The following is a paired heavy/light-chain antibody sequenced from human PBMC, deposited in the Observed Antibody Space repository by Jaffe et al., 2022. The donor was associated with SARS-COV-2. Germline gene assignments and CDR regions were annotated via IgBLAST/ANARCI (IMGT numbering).Light chain of an antibody. J-gene: IGLJ3*02. Sequence: QLVLTQSPSASASLGASVKLTCTLSSGHSRYAIVWHQQQPERGPRFLMRVDSDGSLTKGDGIPARFSGSSAGTERYLTISSLQSEDEADYYCQTWGTGIWVFGGGTKLTV. CDR1: SGHSRYA. V-gene: IGLV4-69*01. CDR3: QTWGTGIWV. CDR2: VDSDGSL.
Heavy chain of an antibody. V-gene: IGHV3-23*04. CDR1: GFTFSSNL. Sequence: QLVESGGDLVQPGGSLRLSCAASGFTFSSNLMSWVRQAPGKGLQWVSGVTSDGSGTYYTDSVMGRFTVSRDNSKNTLYLQMKSLRAEDTAIYYCASTGTMGHAFDIWGQGTMVTVSS. D-gene: IGHD1-26*01. J-gene: IGHJ3*02. CDR3: ASTGTMGHAFDI. CDR2: VTSDGSGT.